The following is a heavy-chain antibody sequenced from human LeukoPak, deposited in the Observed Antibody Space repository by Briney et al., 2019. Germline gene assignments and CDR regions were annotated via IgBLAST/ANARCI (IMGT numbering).Heavy chain of an antibody. CDR2: ISAHTGTT. D-gene: IGHD2-21*01. Sequence: GASVKVSCKASGYTFTSYGISWVRQAPRQGLEWMGWISAHTGTTNYAQKFQGRVTMTTDTSTSTAYMELRSLRSDDTAVYYCARSRLTYLLYWGQGTLVTVSS. CDR3: ARSRLTYLLY. J-gene: IGHJ4*02. CDR1: GYTFTSYG. V-gene: IGHV1-18*01.